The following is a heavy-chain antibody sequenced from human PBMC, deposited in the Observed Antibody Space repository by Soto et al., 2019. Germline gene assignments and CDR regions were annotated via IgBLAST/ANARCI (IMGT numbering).Heavy chain of an antibody. D-gene: IGHD6-6*01. CDR1: GGTFSSYA. Sequence: ASVKVSCKASGGTFSSYAISWVRQASGQGLEWMGGIIPIFGTANYAQKFQGRVTITADESTSTAYMELSSLRSEDTAVYYCARDAYSSSSMWFDPWGQGTLVTVSS. J-gene: IGHJ5*02. CDR3: ARDAYSSSSMWFDP. CDR2: IIPIFGTA. V-gene: IGHV1-69*13.